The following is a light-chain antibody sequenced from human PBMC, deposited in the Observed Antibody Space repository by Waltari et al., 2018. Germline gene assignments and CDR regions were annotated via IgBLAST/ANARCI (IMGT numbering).Light chain of an antibody. CDR2: AAS. CDR1: QSISTP. CDR3: QQSFSTPYT. J-gene: IGKJ2*01. V-gene: IGKV1-39*01. Sequence: DIQMTQSPSSLSASVGDRITITCRASQSISTPLNWYQQKPGTAPKLLIYAASSLQSGVPSRFSGSGSGTDFTLTISSLQPEDFATYYCQQSFSTPYTFGQGTKLEIK.